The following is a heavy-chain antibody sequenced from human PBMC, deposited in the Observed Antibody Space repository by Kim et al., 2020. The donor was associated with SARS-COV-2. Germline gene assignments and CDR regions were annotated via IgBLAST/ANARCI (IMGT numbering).Heavy chain of an antibody. CDR1: GFTFSSYA. J-gene: IGHJ4*02. Sequence: GGSLRLSCAASGFTFSSYAMSWVRQAPGKGLEWVSSISGSGESTYYADFVKGRIAISRDNSKNTLSLHMNSLRVEDSAIYYCAKGSGEFWPMGYDYWGQG. CDR2: ISGSGEST. D-gene: IGHD3-16*01. CDR3: AKGSGEFWPMGYDY. V-gene: IGHV3-23*01.